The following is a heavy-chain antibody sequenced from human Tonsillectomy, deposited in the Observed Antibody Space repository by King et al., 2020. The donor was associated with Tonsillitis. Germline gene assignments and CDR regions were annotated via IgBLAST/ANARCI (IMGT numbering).Heavy chain of an antibody. CDR2: IYHSGST. CDR3: ARAAYGNYEDAFDI. Sequence: LQLQESGSGLVKPSQTLSLTCAVSGGSISSGGYSWSWIRQPPGKGLEWIGYIYHSGSTYYNSSLKSRVTISVDRSKNQFSLKLSSVTAADTAVHYCARAAYGNYEDAFDIWGQGTMVTVSS. CDR1: GGSISSGGYS. D-gene: IGHD4-11*01. V-gene: IGHV4-30-2*01. J-gene: IGHJ3*02.